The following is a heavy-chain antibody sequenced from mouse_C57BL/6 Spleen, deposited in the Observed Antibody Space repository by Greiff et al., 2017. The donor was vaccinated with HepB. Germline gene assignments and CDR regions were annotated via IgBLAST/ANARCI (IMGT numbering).Heavy chain of an antibody. CDR3: ARSNYGSSPDY. Sequence: QVQLQQSGAELVRPGTSVKVSCKASGYAFTNYLIEWVKQRPGQGLEWIGVINPGSGGTNYNEKFKGKATLTADKSSSTAYMQLSSLTSEHSAVYFCARSNYGSSPDYWGQGTTLTVSS. CDR1: GYAFTNYL. J-gene: IGHJ2*01. V-gene: IGHV1-54*01. CDR2: INPGSGGT. D-gene: IGHD1-1*01.